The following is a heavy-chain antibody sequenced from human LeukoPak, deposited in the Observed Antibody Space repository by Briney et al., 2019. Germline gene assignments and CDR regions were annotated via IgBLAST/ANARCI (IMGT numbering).Heavy chain of an antibody. V-gene: IGHV1-46*01. CDR2: INPSGGST. Sequence: ASVKVSCKASGYTFTSYYMHWVRQAPGQGLEWMGIINPSGGSTSYAQKFQGRVTMTRGMSTSTVYMELSSLRSEDTAVYYCARDRVVTAIDFDYWGQGTLVTVSS. CDR3: ARDRVVTAIDFDY. J-gene: IGHJ4*02. CDR1: GYTFTSYY. D-gene: IGHD2-21*02.